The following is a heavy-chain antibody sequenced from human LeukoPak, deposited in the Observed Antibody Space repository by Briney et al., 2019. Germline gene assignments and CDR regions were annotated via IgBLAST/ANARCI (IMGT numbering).Heavy chain of an antibody. D-gene: IGHD5-18*01. CDR3: ARQGYSYGYDY. J-gene: IGHJ4*02. CDR2: IYPGDSDT. Sequence: GESLKISFKGSGYSFTIYWIGWVRQMPGKGLEGMGIIYPGDSDTRYSPSCQGQITISADKSISTAYLQWSRLKASDTAIYYCARQGYSYGYDYWGQGTLVTVSS. CDR1: GYSFTIYW. V-gene: IGHV5-51*01.